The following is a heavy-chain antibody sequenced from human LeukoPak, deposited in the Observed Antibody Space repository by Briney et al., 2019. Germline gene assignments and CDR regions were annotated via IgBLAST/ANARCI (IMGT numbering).Heavy chain of an antibody. Sequence: GGSLRLSCAASGFTLSTYWMSWVRQAPGKGLEWVANIKQDGSEIYYVDSVKGRFTISRDNAKNSLYLQMNSLRAEDTAVYYCARDGGARLFLSTDYYYGMDVWGQGTTVTVSS. V-gene: IGHV3-7*03. CDR3: ARDGGARLFLSTDYYYGMDV. D-gene: IGHD3-22*01. CDR1: GFTLSTYW. CDR2: IKQDGSEI. J-gene: IGHJ6*02.